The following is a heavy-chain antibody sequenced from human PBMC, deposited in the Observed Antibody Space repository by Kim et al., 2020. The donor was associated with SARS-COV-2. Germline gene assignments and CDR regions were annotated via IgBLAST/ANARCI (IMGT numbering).Heavy chain of an antibody. J-gene: IGHJ6*02. CDR1: GGSFSGYY. V-gene: IGHV4-34*01. Sequence: SETLSLTCAVYGGSFSGYYWSWIRQPPGKGLEWIGEINHSGSTNYNPSLKSRVTISVDTSKNQFSLKLSSVTAADTAVYYCARVRRGYSYGYGHYYYGMDVWGQGTTVTVSS. CDR3: ARVRRGYSYGYGHYYYGMDV. CDR2: INHSGST. D-gene: IGHD5-18*01.